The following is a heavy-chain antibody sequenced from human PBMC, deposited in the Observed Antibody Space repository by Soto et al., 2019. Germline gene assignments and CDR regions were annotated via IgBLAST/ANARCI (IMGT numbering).Heavy chain of an antibody. D-gene: IGHD5-12*01. V-gene: IGHV3-74*01. CDR3: ARDYVSGSTNY. J-gene: IGHJ4*01. CDR1: GFTFSNWW. Sequence: EVRLVQSGGGLVQPGGSLRLSCAASGFTFSNWWMHWVRQTPGKGLVWVSNINGDGTTTNYADAVKGRFTISRDNAKNTLYLQMNSLRAEDTAVYHCARDYVSGSTNYWGHGTLVTVSS. CDR2: INGDGTTT.